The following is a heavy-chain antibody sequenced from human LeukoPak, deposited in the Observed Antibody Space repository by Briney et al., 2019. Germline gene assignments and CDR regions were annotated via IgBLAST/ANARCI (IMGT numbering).Heavy chain of an antibody. D-gene: IGHD1-14*01. J-gene: IGHJ4*02. Sequence: GGSLRLSCEASGFTFSNYWMNWVRQAPGKGLEWVANVKYDGSEKHYVDSVKGRFTISRDSAENSLYLQMNSLRAEDMAVYYCARTNNFDYWGQGTLVTVSS. V-gene: IGHV3-7*01. CDR2: VKYDGSEK. CDR3: ARTNNFDY. CDR1: GFTFSNYW.